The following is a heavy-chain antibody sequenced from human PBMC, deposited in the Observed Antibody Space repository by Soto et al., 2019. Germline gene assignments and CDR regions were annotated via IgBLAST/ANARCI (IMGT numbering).Heavy chain of an antibody. CDR3: ARPRGVRGVITATFDY. D-gene: IGHD3-10*01. CDR2: IWYDGSNK. CDR1: GFTFSSYG. Sequence: PRLSCAASGFTFSSYGMHWVRQAPGKGLEWVAVIWYDGSNKYYADSVKGRFTISRDNSKNTLYLQMNSLRAEDTAVYYCARPRGVRGVITATFDYWGQGTLVTVSS. V-gene: IGHV3-33*01. J-gene: IGHJ4*02.